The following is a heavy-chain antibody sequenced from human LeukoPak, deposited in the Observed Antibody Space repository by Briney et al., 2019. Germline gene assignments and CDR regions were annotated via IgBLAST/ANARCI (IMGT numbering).Heavy chain of an antibody. CDR2: IWYDGTNK. Sequence: GGSLRLSCAACGFTFSSYHMHWVRQAPGKGLEWVAVIWYDGTNKYYADSVKGRFTISRDTSKNTLFLQMDSLRAEDTAVYYCAIGHPGKFDYWGQGTLVTVSS. CDR3: AIGHPGKFDY. D-gene: IGHD1-14*01. V-gene: IGHV3-33*01. CDR1: GFTFSSYH. J-gene: IGHJ4*02.